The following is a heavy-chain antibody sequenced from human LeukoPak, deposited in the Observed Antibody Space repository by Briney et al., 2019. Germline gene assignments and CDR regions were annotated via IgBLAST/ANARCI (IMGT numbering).Heavy chain of an antibody. CDR3: ARDPIGSRWPYYFDY. CDR2: VNAGNGNT. V-gene: IGHV1-3*01. J-gene: IGHJ4*02. Sequence: ASVKVSCKASGYTFTDYAMHWVRQAPGQRLEWMGWVNAGNGNTKYSQKFQARVTITRDTSASTAYMEMRSLRSEDTAVYYCARDPIGSRWPYYFDYWGQGTLVTVAS. D-gene: IGHD6-13*01. CDR1: GYTFTDYA.